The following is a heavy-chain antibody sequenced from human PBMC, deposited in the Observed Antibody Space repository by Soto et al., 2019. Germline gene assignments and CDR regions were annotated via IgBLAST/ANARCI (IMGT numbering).Heavy chain of an antibody. V-gene: IGHV3-23*01. CDR2: IFNSDDST. CDR1: GFTFSTYG. J-gene: IGHJ5*01. CDR3: AKAGRGSNMSYDS. D-gene: IGHD3-10*01. Sequence: EVHLLESGGGLVQPGGSLRLSCSVSGFTFSTYGMSWVRQAPGKGLEWVSSIFNSDDSTHYADSVKGRFTISRDNSKNTLYLQMDSLRAEDTALYYCAKAGRGSNMSYDSWGQGTLVAVSS.